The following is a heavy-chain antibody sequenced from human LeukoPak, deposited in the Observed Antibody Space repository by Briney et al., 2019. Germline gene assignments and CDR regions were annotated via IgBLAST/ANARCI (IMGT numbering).Heavy chain of an antibody. Sequence: GGSLRLSCAASGFTFSSYWMHWVRQAPGKGLVWVSRINSDGSSTTYADSVKGRFPISRDNAKNTLYLQMNSLRAEDTAVYYCARRERTDSSSGDYWGQGTLVTVSS. CDR1: GFTFSSYW. V-gene: IGHV3-74*01. CDR3: ARRERTDSSSGDY. CDR2: INSDGSST. D-gene: IGHD6-13*01. J-gene: IGHJ4*02.